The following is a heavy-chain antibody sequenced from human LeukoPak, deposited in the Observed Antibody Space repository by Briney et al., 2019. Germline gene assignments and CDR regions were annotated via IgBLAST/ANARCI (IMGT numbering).Heavy chain of an antibody. J-gene: IGHJ4*02. CDR2: INHSGST. D-gene: IGHD3-10*01. V-gene: IGHV4-34*01. Sequence: SETLSLTCAVYGGSFSGYYWSWIRQPPGKGLEWIGEINHSGSTNYNPSLKSRVTISVDTSKNQFSLKLSSVTAADTAVYYCARESAMVRGVIIDYWGQGTLVTVSS. CDR3: ARESAMVRGVIIDY. CDR1: GGSFSGYY.